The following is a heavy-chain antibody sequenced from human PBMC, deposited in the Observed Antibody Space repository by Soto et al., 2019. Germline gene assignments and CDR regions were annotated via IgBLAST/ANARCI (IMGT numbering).Heavy chain of an antibody. J-gene: IGHJ6*02. CDR3: ARVDYYYDSSGYYYDDYGMDV. CDR2: INHSGST. Sequence: PSETLSLTCAVYGGSFSGYYWSWIRQPPGKGLEWIGEINHSGSTNYNPSLKSRVTISVDTSKNQFSPKLSSVIAADTAVYYCARVDYYYDSSGYYYDDYGMDVWGQGTTVTVSS. CDR1: GGSFSGYY. D-gene: IGHD3-22*01. V-gene: IGHV4-34*01.